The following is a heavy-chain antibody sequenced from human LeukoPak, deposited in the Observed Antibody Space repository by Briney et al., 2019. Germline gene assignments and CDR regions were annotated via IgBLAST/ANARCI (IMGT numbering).Heavy chain of an antibody. D-gene: IGHD3-22*01. CDR2: ITPIFGTA. V-gene: IGHV1-69*05. J-gene: IGHJ4*02. CDR3: ARVGSGYDSSGYFDY. Sequence: GSSVKVSCKASGGTFSSYAISWVRQAPGQGLEWMGGITPIFGTANYAQKFQGRVTITTDESTSTAYMELSSLRSEDTAVYYCARVGSGYDSSGYFDYWGQGTLVTVSS. CDR1: GGTFSSYA.